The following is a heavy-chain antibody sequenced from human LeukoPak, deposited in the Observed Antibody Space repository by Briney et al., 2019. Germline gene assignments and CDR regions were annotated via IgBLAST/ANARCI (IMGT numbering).Heavy chain of an antibody. D-gene: IGHD2-15*01. V-gene: IGHV3-49*03. J-gene: IGHJ4*02. CDR1: GFTLADYA. CDR2: IRSKPYGGTT. Sequence: GESLRLSCTASGFTLADYATSWFRQAPGKGLEWVGFIRSKPYGGTTEYAASVKGRFTFSREDPKSIAYLQMNSLKTEDTAVYYCTRAAYCSGGSCYYFDYWGQGTLVTVSS. CDR3: TRAAYCSGGSCYYFDY.